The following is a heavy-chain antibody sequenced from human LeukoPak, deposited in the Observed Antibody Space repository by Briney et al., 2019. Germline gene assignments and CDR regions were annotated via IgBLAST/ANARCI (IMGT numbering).Heavy chain of an antibody. CDR1: GFTFSSYS. D-gene: IGHD6-19*01. CDR3: ARDKWLVPFDY. Sequence: PGGSLRLSCAASGFTFSSYSMNWVRQAPGKGLEWVSYISSSSSTIYYADSVKGRFTISRDNAKNSLYLQMNSLGAEDTAVYYCARDKWLVPFDYWGQGTLVTVSS. V-gene: IGHV3-48*01. CDR2: ISSSSSTI. J-gene: IGHJ4*02.